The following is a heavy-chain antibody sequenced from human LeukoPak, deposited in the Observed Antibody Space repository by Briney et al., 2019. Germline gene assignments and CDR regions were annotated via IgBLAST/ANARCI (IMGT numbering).Heavy chain of an antibody. CDR3: AGGPIDYYDSSGYYYAVY. D-gene: IGHD3-22*01. CDR1: GFTFSSYA. Sequence: PGGSLRLSCAASGFTFSSYAMHWVRQAPGKGLEWVAVISYDGSNKYYADSVKGRFTISRDNSKNTLYLQMNSLRAEDTAVYYCAGGPIDYYDSSGYYYAVYWGQGTLVTVSS. V-gene: IGHV3-30-3*01. CDR2: ISYDGSNK. J-gene: IGHJ4*02.